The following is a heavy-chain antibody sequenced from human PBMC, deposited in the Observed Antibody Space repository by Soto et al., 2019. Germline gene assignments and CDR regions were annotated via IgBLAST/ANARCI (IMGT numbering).Heavy chain of an antibody. CDR3: ARADTAMESFDY. J-gene: IGHJ4*02. D-gene: IGHD5-18*01. V-gene: IGHV3-30-3*01. Sequence: QVQLVESGGGVVQPGRSLRLSCAASGFTFSRYAMHWVRQAPGKGLEWVAVISYDGSNKYYADSVKGRFTIARDNSKNTLYLQMNSLRAEDTAVYYCARADTAMESFDYWGQGTLVTVSA. CDR2: ISYDGSNK. CDR1: GFTFSRYA.